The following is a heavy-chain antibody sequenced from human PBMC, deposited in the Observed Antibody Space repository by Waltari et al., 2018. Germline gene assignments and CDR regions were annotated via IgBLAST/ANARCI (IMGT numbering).Heavy chain of an antibody. CDR2: IKRDVSET. CDR1: GFTFSSYW. J-gene: IGHJ4*02. Sequence: EVQVVESGGGLVQPGGSLRLSCAASGFTFSSYWRTWGRQAPGKGLGWVANIKRDVSETYYVDSVKGRFTISRDNTKNSLYLQMSSLRAEDTAVYYCAIGGVETSWYWRYWGQGTLVTVSS. CDR3: AIGGVETSWYWRY. V-gene: IGHV3-7*01. D-gene: IGHD6-13*01.